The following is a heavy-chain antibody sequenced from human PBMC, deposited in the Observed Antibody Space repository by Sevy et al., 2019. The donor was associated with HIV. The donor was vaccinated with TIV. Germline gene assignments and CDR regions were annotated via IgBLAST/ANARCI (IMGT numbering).Heavy chain of an antibody. J-gene: IGHJ4*02. CDR3: AKDVPRDFWSGYSPGYFDY. Sequence: GGSLRLSCAVSGFRVDDYAMTWVRQAPGKGLEWVSTISSNGLSTYYTDSGKGRFSLFTDTFKNSLYLQMNSLRVEDTAVYFCAKDVPRDFWSGYSPGYFDYWGQGSLVTVSS. D-gene: IGHD3-3*01. CDR2: ISSNGLST. V-gene: IGHV3-23*01. CDR1: GFRVDDYA.